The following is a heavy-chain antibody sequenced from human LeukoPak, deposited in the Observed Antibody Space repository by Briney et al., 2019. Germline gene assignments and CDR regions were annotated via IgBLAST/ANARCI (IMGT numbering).Heavy chain of an antibody. V-gene: IGHV3-11*06. Sequence: PGGSLRLSCAASGFPFTSGFTFSGYYMSWIRQAPGKGLEWVSYISSTSAYTSYADSVRGRFTISRDNANNSLFLQMNGLRAEDTAIYYCARGGTGAFDYWGQGTLVTVSS. CDR1: GFPFTSGFTFSGYY. CDR2: ISSTSAYT. CDR3: ARGGTGAFDY. D-gene: IGHD2-8*02. J-gene: IGHJ4*02.